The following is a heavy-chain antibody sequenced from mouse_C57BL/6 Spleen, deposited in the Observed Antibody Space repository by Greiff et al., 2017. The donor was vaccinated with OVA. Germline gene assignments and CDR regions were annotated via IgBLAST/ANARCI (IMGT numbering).Heavy chain of an antibody. CDR1: GYAFTNYL. V-gene: IGHV1-54*01. CDR2: INPGSGGT. D-gene: IGHD2-5*01. CDR3: ARYYSNSYFDY. J-gene: IGHJ2*01. Sequence: QVQLQQSGAELVRPGTSVKVSCKASGYAFTNYLIEWVKQRPGQGLEWIGVINPGSGGTNNNEKFKGKATLTADKSSSTAYMQLSSLTSEDSAVYFCARYYSNSYFDYWGQGTTLTVSS.